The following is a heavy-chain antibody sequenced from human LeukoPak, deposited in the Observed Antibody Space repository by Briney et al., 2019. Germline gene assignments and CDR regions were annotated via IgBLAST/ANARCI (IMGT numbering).Heavy chain of an antibody. CDR2: IYYSGST. V-gene: IGHV4-59*01. CDR1: GGSISSYY. Sequence: SETLSLTCTISGGSISSYYWSWIRQTPGKGLEWIGYIYYSGSTNFNPSLKSRVTISVDTSKNQFSLKMSSVTAADTAVYFCARGGPPGYYYDYYMDVWGKGTTVTISS. J-gene: IGHJ6*03. CDR3: ARGGPPGYYYDYYMDV.